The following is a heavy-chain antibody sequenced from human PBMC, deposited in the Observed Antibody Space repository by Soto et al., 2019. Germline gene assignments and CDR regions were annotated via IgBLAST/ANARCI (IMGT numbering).Heavy chain of an antibody. D-gene: IGHD3-22*01. J-gene: IGHJ4*02. CDR2: IYYSGST. V-gene: IGHV4-59*01. CDR3: ASAPYYYDSSGET. CDR1: GGSISSYY. Sequence: SETLSLTCTVSGGSISSYYRSWIRQPPGKGLEWIGYIYYSGSTNYNPSLKSRVTISADTSKNQFSLKLSPVTAADTAVYYCASAPYYYDSSGETWGQGTLVTVSS.